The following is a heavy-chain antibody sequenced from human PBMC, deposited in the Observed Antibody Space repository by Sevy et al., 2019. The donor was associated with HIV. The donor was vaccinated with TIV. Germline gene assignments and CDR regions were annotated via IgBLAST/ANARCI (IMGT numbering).Heavy chain of an antibody. Sequence: GGSLRLSCAASGFTFRNYAIHWVRQAPGKGLEWVAVISHDGSHKYSADSVKGRFTISIDNSKNTLYLQMNSLRAEDTAMYYCARDPTIYASGWYYFDYWGQGTLVTVSS. CDR1: GFTFRNYA. CDR2: ISHDGSHK. CDR3: ARDPTIYASGWYYFDY. J-gene: IGHJ4*02. V-gene: IGHV3-30*04. D-gene: IGHD6-19*01.